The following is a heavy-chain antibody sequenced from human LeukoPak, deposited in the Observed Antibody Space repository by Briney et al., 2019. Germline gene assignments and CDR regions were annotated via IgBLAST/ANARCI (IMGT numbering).Heavy chain of an antibody. V-gene: IGHV4-39*01. CDR3: AGHEITIFGVVNG. D-gene: IGHD3-3*01. J-gene: IGHJ4*02. CDR1: GGSISSSSYN. CDR2: IYYSGST. Sequence: PSETLSLTCTVSGGSISSSSYNWGWIRQPPGKGLEWIGSIYYSGSTYYNPSLKSRVTISVDTSKNQFSLKLSSVTAADTAVYYCAGHEITIFGVVNGWGQGTLVTVSS.